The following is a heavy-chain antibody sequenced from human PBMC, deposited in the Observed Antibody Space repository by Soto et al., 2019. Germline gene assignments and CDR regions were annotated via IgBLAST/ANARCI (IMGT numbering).Heavy chain of an antibody. CDR2: ISAYNGNT. CDR1: GYTFTSYG. CDR3: ARDRDSSFSRGAFDY. J-gene: IGHJ4*02. V-gene: IGHV1-18*01. Sequence: SVKVSCKASGYTFTSYGISWVRQAPGQGLEWMGWISAYNGNTNYAQKLQGRVTMTTDTSTSTAYMELRSLRSDDTAVYYCARDRDSSFSRGAFDYWGRGTLVTVSS. D-gene: IGHD6-13*01.